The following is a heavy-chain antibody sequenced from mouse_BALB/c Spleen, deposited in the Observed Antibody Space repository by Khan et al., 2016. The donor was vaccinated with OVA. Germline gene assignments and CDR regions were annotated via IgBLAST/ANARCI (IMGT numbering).Heavy chain of an antibody. Sequence: EVKLEESGGGLVQPGGSLTLSCAASGFTFSGSGMSWVRQTPDKRLELVATINSNGGTSYYPDSVKGRFTISRDNAKNTLHLKMSSLKSEDTAMYYCTRIYYRYDEGYWFFDVWGAGTTVTVSS. CDR1: GFTFSGSG. CDR2: INSNGGTS. V-gene: IGHV5-6-3*01. D-gene: IGHD2-14*01. J-gene: IGHJ1*01. CDR3: TRIYYRYDEGYWFFDV.